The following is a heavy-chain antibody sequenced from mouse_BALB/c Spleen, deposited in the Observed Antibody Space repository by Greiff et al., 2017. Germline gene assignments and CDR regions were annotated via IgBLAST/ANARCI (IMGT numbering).Heavy chain of an antibody. CDR3: ARELRWYFDV. Sequence: EVKLVESGAELVKPGASVKLSCTASGFNIKDTYMHWVKQRPEQGLEWIGRIDPANGNTKYDPKFQGKATITADTSSNTAYLQLSSLTSEDTAVYYCARELRWYFDVWGAGTTVTVSS. CDR1: GFNIKDTY. V-gene: IGHV14-3*02. CDR2: IDPANGNT. D-gene: IGHD1-1*01. J-gene: IGHJ1*01.